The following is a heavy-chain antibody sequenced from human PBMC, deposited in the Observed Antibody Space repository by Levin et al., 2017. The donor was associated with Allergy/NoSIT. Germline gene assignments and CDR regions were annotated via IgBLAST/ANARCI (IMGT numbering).Heavy chain of an antibody. CDR3: ARVETYNYDSSGYSTT. Sequence: ASVKVSCKASGYTFTSYGISWVRQAPGQGLEWMGWISAYNGNTNYAQKLQGRVTMTTDTSTSTAYMELRSLRSDDTAVYYCARVETYNYDSSGYSTTWGQGTLVTVSS. CDR1: GYTFTSYG. V-gene: IGHV1-18*01. CDR2: ISAYNGNT. J-gene: IGHJ5*02. D-gene: IGHD3-22*01.